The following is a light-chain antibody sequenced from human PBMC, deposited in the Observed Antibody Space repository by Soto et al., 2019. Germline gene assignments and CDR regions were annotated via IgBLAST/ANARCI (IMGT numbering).Light chain of an antibody. CDR3: QQYNNWPPWT. Sequence: EIVMTQSPATLSVSPGERATLSCRASQRVSSNLAWSQQKPGQAPRLLIYGESTRATGVPARFSGSGSGTEFTLTISSLQSEDFAVYYCQQYNNWPPWTVGQGTKVEIK. CDR2: GES. J-gene: IGKJ1*01. V-gene: IGKV3-15*01. CDR1: QRVSSN.